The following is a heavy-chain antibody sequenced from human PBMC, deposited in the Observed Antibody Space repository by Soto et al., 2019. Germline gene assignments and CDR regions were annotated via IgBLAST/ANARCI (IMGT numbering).Heavy chain of an antibody. CDR3: ARDSEGRRYSGYAADF. D-gene: IGHD5-12*01. CDR2: ISSNGGST. J-gene: IGHJ4*02. V-gene: IGHV3-64*01. Sequence: GGSLRLSCAASGFTFSRYAMHWVRQAPGKGLEHVSVISSNGGSTYYANSVKGRFIISRDNSKNTLYLQMGSLRAEDMAVYYCARDSEGRRYSGYAADFRGQGTLVTVSS. CDR1: GFTFSRYA.